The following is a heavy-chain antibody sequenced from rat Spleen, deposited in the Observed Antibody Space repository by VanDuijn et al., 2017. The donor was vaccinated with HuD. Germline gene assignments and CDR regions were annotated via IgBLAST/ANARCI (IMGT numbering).Heavy chain of an antibody. D-gene: IGHD1-6*01. Sequence: EVQLVESGGGLVQPGRSMKLSCAASGFTFNTHYMAWVRQAPTKGLEWVATISSDGGRNFYRDSVKGRFTISRDNAKSSLYLQMDSLRSEDTATYYCARDVYYGLHPPVAYWGQGTLVTVSS. CDR3: ARDVYYGLHPPVAY. CDR2: ISSDGGRN. CDR1: GFTFNTHY. J-gene: IGHJ3*01. V-gene: IGHV5-25*01.